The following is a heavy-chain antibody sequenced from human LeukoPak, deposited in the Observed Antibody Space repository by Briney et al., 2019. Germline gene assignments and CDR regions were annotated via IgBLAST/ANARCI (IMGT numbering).Heavy chain of an antibody. Sequence: PSETLSLTCAVYGGSFSGYYWSWIRQPPGKGLEWIGEINHSGSTNYNPSLKSRVTISVDTSKNQFSLKLNSVTAADTAVYYCARQGTEGYHYWGQGTLVTVSS. V-gene: IGHV4-34*01. CDR3: ARQGTEGYHY. CDR2: INHSGST. J-gene: IGHJ4*02. D-gene: IGHD1-1*01. CDR1: GGSFSGYY.